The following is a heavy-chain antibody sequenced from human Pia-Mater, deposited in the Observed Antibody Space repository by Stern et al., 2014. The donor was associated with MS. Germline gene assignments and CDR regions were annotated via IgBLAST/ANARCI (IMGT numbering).Heavy chain of an antibody. CDR2: IYPYDSDT. Sequence: QLVQSGAEVKKPGESLKISCKLSGYSFTIYYIAWVRQMPGKGLEWMGVIYPYDSDTTYSPSFQGQVTISADKSITTAYLQWSSLRASDTAMYYCARHVQGFDYWGQGTLVTVSS. V-gene: IGHV5-51*01. CDR3: ARHVQGFDY. J-gene: IGHJ4*02. CDR1: GYSFTIYY.